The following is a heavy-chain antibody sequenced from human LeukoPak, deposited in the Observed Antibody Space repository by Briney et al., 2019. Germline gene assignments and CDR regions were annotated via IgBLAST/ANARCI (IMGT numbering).Heavy chain of an antibody. Sequence: SQTLSLTCTVSGGSISSGSYYWSWIRQPAGKGLEWIGRIYTSGSTNYNPSLKSRVTISVDKSKNQFSLKLSSVTAADTAVYYCARVGSPLNYNGFDPWGQGTLVTVSS. J-gene: IGHJ5*02. CDR1: GGSISSGSYY. V-gene: IGHV4-61*02. CDR2: IYTSGST. D-gene: IGHD5-24*01. CDR3: ARVGSPLNYNGFDP.